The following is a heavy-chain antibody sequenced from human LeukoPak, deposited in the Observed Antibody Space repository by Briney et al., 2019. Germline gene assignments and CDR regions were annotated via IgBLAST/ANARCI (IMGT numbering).Heavy chain of an antibody. CDR2: FDPEDGET. CDR1: GYTLTELS. CDR3: ATDAWGFYGDYPLFDY. V-gene: IGHV1-24*01. J-gene: IGHJ4*02. Sequence: ASVKVSCKVSGYTLTELSMHWVRQAPRKGLEWMGGFDPEDGETIYAQKFQGRVTMTEDTSTDTAYMELSSLRSEDTAVYYCATDAWGFYGDYPLFDYWGQGTLVTVSS. D-gene: IGHD4-17*01.